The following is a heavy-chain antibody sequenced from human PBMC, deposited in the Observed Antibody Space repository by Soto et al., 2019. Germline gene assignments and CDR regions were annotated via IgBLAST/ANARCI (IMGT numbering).Heavy chain of an antibody. Sequence: QVQLVESGGGVVQPGRSLRLSCAASGFMFSNHGMHWVRQAPGKGLGWVAVICSDGNKRYYADSVKGRFTISRDNPKNTVYLQMNRLRAEEPAVYSWVRGENWNDEASDYWGQGTLVTVSS. J-gene: IGHJ4*02. CDR3: VRGENWNDEASDY. CDR1: GFMFSNHG. V-gene: IGHV3-33*01. D-gene: IGHD1-1*01. CDR2: ICSDGNKR.